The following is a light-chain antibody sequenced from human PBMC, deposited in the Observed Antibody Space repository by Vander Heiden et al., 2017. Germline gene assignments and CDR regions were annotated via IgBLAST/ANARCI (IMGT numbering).Light chain of an antibody. CDR3: AAWDDSLNGYA. CDR1: SSHIGSNT. J-gene: IGLJ1*01. Sequence: QSVLTQPPSASGTPAQRVTISCSGRSSHIGSNTVNWYQQLPGTAPKLLIYSNNQRPSGVPDRFSGSKSGTSASLAISGLQSEDEADYYCAAWDDSLNGYAFGTGTKVTVL. CDR2: SNN. V-gene: IGLV1-44*01.